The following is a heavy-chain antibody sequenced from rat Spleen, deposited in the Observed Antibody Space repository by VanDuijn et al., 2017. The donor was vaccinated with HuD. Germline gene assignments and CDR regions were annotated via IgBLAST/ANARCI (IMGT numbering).Heavy chain of an antibody. V-gene: IGHV3-1*01. CDR2: ISYRGIT. J-gene: IGHJ2*01. D-gene: IGHD1-1*01. CDR3: ARPDYSGPYYFDY. Sequence: EVQLQESGPGLVKPSQSLSLTCSVTGYSITSNYWGWIRKFPGNKMEWMGFISYRGITDYNPSLKSRVSISRDTSKNQFFLQLNSVTTEDTATYYCARPDYSGPYYFDYWGQGVMVTVSS. CDR1: GYSITSNY.